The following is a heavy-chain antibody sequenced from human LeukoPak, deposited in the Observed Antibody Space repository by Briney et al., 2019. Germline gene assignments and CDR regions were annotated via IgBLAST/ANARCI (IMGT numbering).Heavy chain of an antibody. CDR1: GFTFSSYA. CDR2: ISGSGGST. V-gene: IGHV3-23*01. D-gene: IGHD3-10*01. CDR3: AKVRGSSNAYYFDY. J-gene: IGHJ4*02. Sequence: PGGSLRLFCAASGFTFSSYAMSWVRQAPGKGLEWVSAISGSGGSTYYADSVKGRFTISRDNSKNTLYLQMNSLRAEDTAVYYCAKVRGSSNAYYFDYWGQGTLVTVSS.